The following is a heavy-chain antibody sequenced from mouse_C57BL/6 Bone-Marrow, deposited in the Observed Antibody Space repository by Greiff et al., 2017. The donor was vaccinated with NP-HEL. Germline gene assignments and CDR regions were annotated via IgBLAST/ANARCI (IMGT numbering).Heavy chain of an antibody. V-gene: IGHV1-59*01. CDR2: IDPSDSYT. CDR3: ARTTFYRGFAY. Sequence: QVQLQQPGAELVRPGTSVKLSCKASGYTFTSYWMHWVKQRPGQGLEWIGVIDPSDSYTNYNQKFKGKATLTVDTSSSTAYMQLSSLTSEDSAVYYCARTTFYRGFAYWGQGTLVTVSA. CDR1: GYTFTSYW. J-gene: IGHJ3*01. D-gene: IGHD2-12*01.